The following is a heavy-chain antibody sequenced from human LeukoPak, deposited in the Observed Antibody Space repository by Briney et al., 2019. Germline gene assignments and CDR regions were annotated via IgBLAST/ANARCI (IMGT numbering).Heavy chain of an antibody. CDR2: INQSGST. CDR1: GRSYSGYY. D-gene: IGHD3-9*01. V-gene: IGHV4-34*01. CDR3: ARGPGYLAYYYGMDV. Sequence: PSETLSLTCAVYGRSYSGYYWSWIRQPPGKGLEWIGEINQSGSTNYNSSLKSRVTISVDTSKNQFSLKLSSVTAADTAVYYCARGPGYLAYYYGMDVWGQGTTVTVSS. J-gene: IGHJ6*02.